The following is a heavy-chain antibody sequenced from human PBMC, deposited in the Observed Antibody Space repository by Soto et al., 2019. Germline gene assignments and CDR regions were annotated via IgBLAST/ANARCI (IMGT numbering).Heavy chain of an antibody. J-gene: IGHJ2*01. V-gene: IGHV4-34*01. CDR2: INHSGST. Sequence: QVQLQQWGAGLLKPSETLSLTCAVYGGYFSDYYWSWIRQPPGKGLEWIGEINHSGSTNYNPSLKRLVTISVDTSKKQYSLKLSSVTAADTAVYYCARGLRGGGDWYFDLWGRGTLVTVSS. D-gene: IGHD2-21*01. CDR3: ARGLRGGGDWYFDL. CDR1: GGYFSDYY.